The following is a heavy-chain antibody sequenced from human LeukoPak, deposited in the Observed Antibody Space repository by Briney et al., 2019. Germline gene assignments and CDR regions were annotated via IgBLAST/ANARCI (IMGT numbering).Heavy chain of an antibody. CDR1: GGSISSSSYY. Sequence: SETLSLTCTVSGGSISSSSYYWGWIRQPPGTGLEWIGSIYYSGSTYYNPSLKSRVTISVDTSKNQFSLKLSSVTAADTAVYYCARDRYGSGSASFDLWGRGTLVTVSS. V-gene: IGHV4-39*07. J-gene: IGHJ2*01. CDR3: ARDRYGSGSASFDL. D-gene: IGHD3-10*01. CDR2: IYYSGST.